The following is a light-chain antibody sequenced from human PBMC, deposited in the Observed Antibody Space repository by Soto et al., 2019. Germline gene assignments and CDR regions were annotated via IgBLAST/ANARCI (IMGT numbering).Light chain of an antibody. J-gene: IGKJ5*01. CDR3: MQAVQTPIT. Sequence: DIVMTQSPLSLPVTPGEPASISCRSSQSLLHSNGYNFLDWYLQKPGQSPQLLIYLGSNRASGVPARFSGSESGTDFTLKISRVEAEDVGVYYCMQAVQTPITFGQGTRLEIK. CDR1: QSLLHSNGYNF. CDR2: LGS. V-gene: IGKV2-28*01.